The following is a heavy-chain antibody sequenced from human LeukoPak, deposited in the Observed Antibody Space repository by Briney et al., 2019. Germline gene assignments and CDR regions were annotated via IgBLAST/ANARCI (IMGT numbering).Heavy chain of an antibody. CDR3: ARRWNYGRNYYIDV. CDR1: GGSFSNYY. D-gene: IGHD1-7*01. CDR2: INGSGRI. Sequence: SETLSLTCAVYGGSFSNYYWSWIRQPPGGGLEWIGEINGSGRINYNPSLMSRVTVSVDTTKNQFSLRLTSVTATDTAVYYCARRWNYGRNYYIDVWGNGATVSVSS. J-gene: IGHJ6*03. V-gene: IGHV4-34*01.